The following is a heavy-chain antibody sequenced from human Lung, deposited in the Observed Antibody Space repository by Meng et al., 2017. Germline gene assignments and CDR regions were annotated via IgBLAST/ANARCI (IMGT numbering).Heavy chain of an antibody. V-gene: IGHV4-30-4*01. CDR2: IYKSGST. J-gene: IGHJ2*01. CDR3: ARGQKGYFDL. CDR1: GGSISRINYY. Sequence: QGERTEPGSEVVNTSQPLCLTCIVSGGSISRINYYWSWIRQPPGKGLEWSGHIYKSGSTYYNPSLTSRITISVDTSKNQLSLKMSSVTAADTAVYYCARGQKGYFDLWGRGTLVTVSS.